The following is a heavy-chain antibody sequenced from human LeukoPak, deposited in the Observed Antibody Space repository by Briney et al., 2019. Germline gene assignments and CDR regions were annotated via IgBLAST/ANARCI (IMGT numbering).Heavy chain of an antibody. D-gene: IGHD6-6*01. CDR2: ISGSGGST. V-gene: IGHV3-23*01. Sequence: GGSLRLSCAASGFTFSSHAMSWVRQAPGKGLEWVSTISGSGGSTYYADSVKGRFTISRDNSKNTLYLQMNSLRAEDTAVYYCARGGSSSPVISVHWGQGTLVTVSS. J-gene: IGHJ4*02. CDR3: ARGGSSSPVISVH. CDR1: GFTFSSHA.